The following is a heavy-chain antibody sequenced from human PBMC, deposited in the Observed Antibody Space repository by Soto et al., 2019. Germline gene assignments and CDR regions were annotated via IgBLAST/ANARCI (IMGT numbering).Heavy chain of an antibody. CDR3: AREIGGWYSSSKY. CDR2: IKQDGSEK. V-gene: IGHV3-7*01. Sequence: GSLRLSCAASGFTFSSYWMSWVRQAPGKGLEWVANIKQDGSEKYYVDSVKGRFTISRDNAKNSLYLQMNSLRAEDTAVYYCAREIGGWYSSSKYWGQGTLVTVSS. D-gene: IGHD6-6*01. J-gene: IGHJ4*02. CDR1: GFTFSSYW.